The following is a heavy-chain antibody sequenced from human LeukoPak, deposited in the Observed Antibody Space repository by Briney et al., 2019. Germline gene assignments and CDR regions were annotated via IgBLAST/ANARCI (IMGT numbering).Heavy chain of an antibody. Sequence: SETLSLTCAVYGGSFSGYYWSWIRLPPGKGLEWIGEINHSGSTNYNPSLKSRVTISVDTSKNQFSLKLSSVTAADTAVYYCASFREVMEAFDYWGQGTLVTVSS. CDR3: ASFREVMEAFDY. CDR2: INHSGST. CDR1: GGSFSGYY. V-gene: IGHV4-34*01. J-gene: IGHJ4*02. D-gene: IGHD3-10*01.